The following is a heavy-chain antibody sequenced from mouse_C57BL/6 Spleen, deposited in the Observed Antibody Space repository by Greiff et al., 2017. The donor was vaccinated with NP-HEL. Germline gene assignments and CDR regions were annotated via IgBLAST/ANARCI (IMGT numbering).Heavy chain of an antibody. J-gene: IGHJ2*01. CDR2: INPSTGGT. CDR3: ARRNPYFDY. CDR1: GYSFTGYY. Sequence: VQLKESGPELVKPGASVKISCKASGYSFTGYYMNWVKQSPEKSLEWIGEINPSTGGTTYNQKFKAKATLTVDKSSSTAYMQLKSLTSEDSAVYYCARRNPYFDYWGKGTTLTVSS. V-gene: IGHV1-42*01.